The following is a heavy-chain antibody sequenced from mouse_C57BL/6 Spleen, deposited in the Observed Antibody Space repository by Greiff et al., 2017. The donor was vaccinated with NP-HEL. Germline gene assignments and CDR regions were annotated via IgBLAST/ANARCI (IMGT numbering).Heavy chain of an antibody. CDR3: ARKGLYYSNYGAWFAY. V-gene: IGHV1-22*01. CDR1: GYTFTDYN. D-gene: IGHD2-5*01. J-gene: IGHJ3*01. Sequence: VQLQQSGPELVKPGASVKMSCKASGYTFTDYNMHWVKQSHGKSLEWIGYINPNNGGTSYNQKFKGKATLTVNKSSSTAYMELRSLTSEDSAVYYCARKGLYYSNYGAWFAYWGQGTLVTVSA. CDR2: INPNNGGT.